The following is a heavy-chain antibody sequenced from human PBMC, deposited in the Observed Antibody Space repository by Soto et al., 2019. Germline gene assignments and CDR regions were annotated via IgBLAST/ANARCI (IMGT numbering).Heavy chain of an antibody. V-gene: IGHV6-1*01. Sequence: SQRLSLTCAISMDSVSSNSAACSSTSQSATRGLEWVGTTFYRSKSYNGYAVFVKRQITTNPNTSTNQFSLQLNSVTPEDTAVYFCAREAVRGRSYNFDDWGQGTLVTVSS. CDR1: MDSVSSNSAA. CDR3: AREAVRGRSYNFDD. D-gene: IGHD2-15*01. CDR2: TFYRSKSYN. J-gene: IGHJ4*02.